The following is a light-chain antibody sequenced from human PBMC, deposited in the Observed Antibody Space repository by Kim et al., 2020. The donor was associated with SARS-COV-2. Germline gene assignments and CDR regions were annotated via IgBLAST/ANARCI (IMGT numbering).Light chain of an antibody. CDR2: LNSDGSH. CDR1: SGHSSYA. CDR3: QTWGTGIVV. Sequence: QLVLTQSPSASASLGASVKFTCTLSSGHSSYAIAWHQQQPEKGPRYLMKLNSDGSHSKGDGIPDRFSGSSSGAERYLTISSLQSEDEADYYCQTWGTGIVVFGGGTQLTVL. J-gene: IGLJ2*01. V-gene: IGLV4-69*02.